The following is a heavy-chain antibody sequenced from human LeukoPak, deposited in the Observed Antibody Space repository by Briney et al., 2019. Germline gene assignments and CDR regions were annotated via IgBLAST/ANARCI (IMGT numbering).Heavy chain of an antibody. CDR3: ARVLIFGVVTPPRGAFDI. J-gene: IGHJ3*02. Sequence: GASVKVSCKASGGTFSSYAISWVRQAPGQGLEWMGGIIPIFGTANYAQKFQGRVTITTDESTSTAYMELSSLGSEDTAVYYCARVLIFGVVTPPRGAFDIWGQGTMVTVSS. D-gene: IGHD3-3*01. V-gene: IGHV1-69*05. CDR2: IIPIFGTA. CDR1: GGTFSSYA.